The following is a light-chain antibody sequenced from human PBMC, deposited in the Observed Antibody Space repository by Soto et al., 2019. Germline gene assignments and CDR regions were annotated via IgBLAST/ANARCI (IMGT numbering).Light chain of an antibody. J-gene: IGLJ3*02. CDR2: EVN. CDR1: SSDVGFYDF. Sequence: QSALTQPASVSASPGQSMTISCTGTSSDVGFYDFVSWYQHHPGKAPKLIIYEVNNRPSGVSNRFSGSKSGNTASLTISGLQAEDEAVYYCSSYTSLSTRVFGGGTKVTVL. CDR3: SSYTSLSTRV. V-gene: IGLV2-14*01.